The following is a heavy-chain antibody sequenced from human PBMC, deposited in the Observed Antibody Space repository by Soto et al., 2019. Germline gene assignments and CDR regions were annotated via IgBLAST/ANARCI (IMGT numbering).Heavy chain of an antibody. V-gene: IGHV3-49*04. CDR1: GLTFGDYA. D-gene: IGHD3-3*01. CDR2: IRSKAYGGTT. CDR3: TRAFGVVINFDY. J-gene: IGHJ4*02. Sequence: SLSLSCTAPGLTFGDYAMSWVRQAPGKGLEWVGFIRSKAYGGTTEYAASVKGRFTISRDDSKSIAYLQMNSLKTEDTAVYYCTRAFGVVINFDYWGQGTLVTVSS.